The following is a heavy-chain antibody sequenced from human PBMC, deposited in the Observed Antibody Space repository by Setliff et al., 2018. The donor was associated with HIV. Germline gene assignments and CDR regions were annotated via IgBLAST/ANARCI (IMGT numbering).Heavy chain of an antibody. Sequence: SETLSLNCAVYGGSLSDSFWGWIRHPPGKGLEWIGEIDHSGSTNYNSSLVSRVTISRDMSKKQFSLKMTSVTAADAAVYFCARGLHYHGSGSHRLGAFDIWGRGTLVTVSS. CDR3: ARGLHYHGSGSHRLGAFDI. CDR2: IDHSGST. J-gene: IGHJ3*02. CDR1: GGSLSDSF. V-gene: IGHV4-34*01. D-gene: IGHD3-10*01.